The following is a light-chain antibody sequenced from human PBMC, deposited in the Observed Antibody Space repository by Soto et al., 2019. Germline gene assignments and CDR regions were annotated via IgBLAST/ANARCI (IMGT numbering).Light chain of an antibody. CDR3: QSYDSSLSGSV. J-gene: IGLJ3*02. Sequence: QSVLTQPPSVSGAPGQRVTISCTGSSSNIGAGYDVHWYQQLPGTAHKLLIYGNNNRPSGVPDRFSGSKSGTSASLAITGLQDEDEADYYCQSYDSSLSGSVFGGGTKVTVL. CDR1: SSNIGAGYD. V-gene: IGLV1-40*01. CDR2: GNN.